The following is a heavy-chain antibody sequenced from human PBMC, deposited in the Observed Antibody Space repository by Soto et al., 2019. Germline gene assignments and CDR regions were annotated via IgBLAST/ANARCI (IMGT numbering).Heavy chain of an antibody. D-gene: IGHD1-1*01. J-gene: IGHJ6*02. CDR1: GGSISSYY. CDR3: ARLDDYYYYYGMDV. Sequence: QVQLQESGPGLVKPSETLSLTCTVSGGSISSYYWSWIRQPPGKGLEWIGYIYYSGSTNYKPSLKSRVTISVDTSKNQFSLKLSSVTAADTAVYYCARLDDYYYYYGMDVWGQGTTVTVSS. CDR2: IYYSGST. V-gene: IGHV4-59*01.